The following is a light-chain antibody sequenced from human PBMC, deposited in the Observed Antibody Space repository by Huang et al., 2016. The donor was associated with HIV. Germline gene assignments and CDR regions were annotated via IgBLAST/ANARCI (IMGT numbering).Light chain of an antibody. CDR3: QKYNSAPRT. J-gene: IGKJ1*01. CDR2: DAS. Sequence: DIQMTQSPSSLSASVGDRVTVACRASQGISNNVAWYQQKPGKVPSLLIFDASTLQSGVPSRFNGSGSGTDFTLTINSLQPEDVATYFCQKYNSAPRTFGQGTKVEIK. V-gene: IGKV1-27*01. CDR1: QGISNN.